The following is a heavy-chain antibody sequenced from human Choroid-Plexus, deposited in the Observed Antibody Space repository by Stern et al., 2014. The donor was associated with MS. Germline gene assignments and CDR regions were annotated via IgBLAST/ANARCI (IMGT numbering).Heavy chain of an antibody. CDR3: AKDRQYLTYFFDH. J-gene: IGHJ5*02. CDR2: VSYDGSNK. Sequence: VHLVESGGGVVQPGRPLRLSCVASGFTFGSCAMHWARQAPGQGLEWVAGVSYDGSNKYYADSVKGRFTISRDNSQNTLYMQMSSLRPEDTAVYYCAKDRQYLTYFFDHWGQGSLVTVSS. V-gene: IGHV3-30*18. D-gene: IGHD2/OR15-2a*01. CDR1: GFTFGSCA.